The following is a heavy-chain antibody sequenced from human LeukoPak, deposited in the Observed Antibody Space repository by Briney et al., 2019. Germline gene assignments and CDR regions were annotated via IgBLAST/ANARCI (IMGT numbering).Heavy chain of an antibody. CDR1: GFTFSSYG. CDR3: AKDSCSSTSCYSRD. J-gene: IGHJ4*02. D-gene: IGHD2-2*02. CDR2: ISYDGSNK. V-gene: IGHV3-30*18. Sequence: GGSLRLSCAASGFTFSSYGTHWVRQAPGKGLEWVAVISYDGSNKYYADSVKGRFTISRDNSKNTLYLQMNSLRAEDTAVYYCAKDSCSSTSCYSRDWGQGTLVTVSS.